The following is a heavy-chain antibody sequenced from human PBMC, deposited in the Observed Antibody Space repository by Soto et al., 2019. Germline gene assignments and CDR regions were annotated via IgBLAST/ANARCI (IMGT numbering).Heavy chain of an antibody. CDR2: IYHSGST. CDR3: ARSWPHGSTIFGVFDP. D-gene: IGHD3-3*01. CDR1: GGSISSSNW. J-gene: IGHJ5*02. Sequence: SETLSLTCAVSGGSISSSNWWSWVRQPPGKGLEWIGEIYHSGSTNYNPSLKSRVTISVDKSKNQFSLKLSSVTAADTAVYYCARSWPHGSTIFGVFDPWGQGTLVTVSA. V-gene: IGHV4-4*02.